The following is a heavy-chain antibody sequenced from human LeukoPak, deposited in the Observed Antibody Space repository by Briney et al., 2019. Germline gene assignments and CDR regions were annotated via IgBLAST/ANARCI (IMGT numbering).Heavy chain of an antibody. CDR3: ARSVITILLGTEDDY. V-gene: IGHV1-2*02. J-gene: IGHJ4*02. Sequence: GASVKVSCKASGGTFSSYAISWVRQAPGQGLEWMGWINPNSGGTNYAQKFQGRVTMTRDTSISTAYMELSRLRSDDTAVYYCARSVITILLGTEDDYWGQGTLVTVSS. D-gene: IGHD3-3*01. CDR2: INPNSGGT. CDR1: GGTFSSYA.